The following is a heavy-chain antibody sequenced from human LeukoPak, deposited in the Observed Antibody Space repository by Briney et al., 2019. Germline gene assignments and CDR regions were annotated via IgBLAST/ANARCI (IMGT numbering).Heavy chain of an antibody. J-gene: IGHJ3*02. CDR3: ARESRDYYDSSGYWGFAFGI. Sequence: SETLSLTCIVSGGSISNYYWSWIRQPAGKGLEWIGRIYTSGSTNYNPSLKSRVTISVDTSKNQFSLKLSSVTAADTAVYYCARESRDYYDSSGYWGFAFGIWGQGTMVTVSS. CDR1: GGSISNYY. D-gene: IGHD3-22*01. V-gene: IGHV4-4*07. CDR2: IYTSGST.